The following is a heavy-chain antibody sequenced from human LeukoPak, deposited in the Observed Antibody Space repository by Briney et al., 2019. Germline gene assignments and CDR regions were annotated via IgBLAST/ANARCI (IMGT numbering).Heavy chain of an antibody. CDR2: IFTSGIA. J-gene: IGHJ6*03. D-gene: IGHD3-10*01. CDR3: AREISGTYYNPLGYMDV. CDR1: GGSIGIYY. Sequence: PSETLSLTCTVSGGSIGIYYWNWIRQPAGKGLEWIGRIFTSGIANYNPSLKSRVTMSVDTSKNQFSLSLSSVTAADTAVYYCAREISGTYYNPLGYMDVWGKGTTVTVSS. V-gene: IGHV4-4*07.